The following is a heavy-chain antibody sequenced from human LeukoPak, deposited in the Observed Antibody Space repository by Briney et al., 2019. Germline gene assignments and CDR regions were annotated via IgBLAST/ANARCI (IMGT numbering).Heavy chain of an antibody. CDR1: GFTFSSYG. J-gene: IGHJ3*02. CDR2: ISSSSSYI. V-gene: IGHV3-21*01. CDR3: ARDLEMGGAFDI. Sequence: PGGSLRLSCAASGFTFSSYGVHWVRQAPGKGLEWVSSISSSSSYIYYADSVKGRFTISRDNAKNSLYLQMNSLRAEDTAVYYCARDLEMGGAFDIWGQGTMVTVSS. D-gene: IGHD5-24*01.